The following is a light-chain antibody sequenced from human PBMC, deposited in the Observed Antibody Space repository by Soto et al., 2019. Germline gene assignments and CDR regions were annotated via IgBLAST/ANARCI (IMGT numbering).Light chain of an antibody. J-gene: IGLJ1*01. CDR3: CSFAGSNSYV. V-gene: IGLV2-11*01. CDR2: DVS. CDR1: SSDVGGYNY. Sequence: QSALTQPRSVSGSPGQSVTISCTGTSSDVGGYNYVSWYQQHPGRAPKLMIYDVSDRPSGVPDRFSGSKSGNTASLAVSGLQPEDEAYYYCCSFAGSNSYVFGTGTKLTVL.